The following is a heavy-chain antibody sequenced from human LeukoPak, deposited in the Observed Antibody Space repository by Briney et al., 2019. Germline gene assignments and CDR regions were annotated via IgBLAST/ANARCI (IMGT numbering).Heavy chain of an antibody. Sequence: SETLSLTCTVSGGSISSGDYYWSWTRQPPGKGLEWIGYIYYSGSTYYNPSLKSRVTISVDTSKNQFSLKLSSVTAADTAVYYCARIAARGQYFDYWGQGTLVTVSS. J-gene: IGHJ4*02. CDR2: IYYSGST. CDR3: ARIAARGQYFDY. CDR1: GGSISSGDYY. V-gene: IGHV4-30-4*01. D-gene: IGHD6-6*01.